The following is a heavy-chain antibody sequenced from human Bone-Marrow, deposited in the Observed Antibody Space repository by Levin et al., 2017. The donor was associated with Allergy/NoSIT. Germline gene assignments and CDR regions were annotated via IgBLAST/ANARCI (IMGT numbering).Heavy chain of an antibody. D-gene: IGHD3-22*01. J-gene: IGHJ4*02. CDR2: INHSGSS. CDR1: SGSISASY. CDR3: SPRDCSSGLFARDY. Sequence: SQTLSLTCTIYSGSISASYWTWIRQPPGRGLEWIGEINHSGSSNYSPSLKSRVTISLDTSKNHLSLSLSSVTAADTAVYYCSPRDCSSGLFARDYWGQGTLVTVSS. V-gene: IGHV4-34*01.